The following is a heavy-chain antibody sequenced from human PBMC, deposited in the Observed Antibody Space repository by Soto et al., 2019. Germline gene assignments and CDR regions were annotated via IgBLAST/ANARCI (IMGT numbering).Heavy chain of an antibody. J-gene: IGHJ4*02. Sequence: EVQLLESGGGLVQPGGSLRLSCAASGFTFSSYAMSWVRQAPGKGLEWVSAISGSGGSTYYADSVKGRFTISRHNSKNTLYLQMNSLRAEDTAVYYCAKDRKSGKQQLAFDYWGQGTLVTVSS. CDR1: GFTFSSYA. CDR2: ISGSGGST. CDR3: AKDRKSGKQQLAFDY. D-gene: IGHD6-13*01. V-gene: IGHV3-23*01.